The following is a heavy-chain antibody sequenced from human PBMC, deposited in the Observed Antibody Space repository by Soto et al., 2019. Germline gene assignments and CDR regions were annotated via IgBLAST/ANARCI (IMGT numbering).Heavy chain of an antibody. D-gene: IGHD1-1*01. CDR1: GFTFSSYA. CDR3: AKGLRFMEH. V-gene: IGHV3-30-3*02. J-gene: IGHJ1*01. Sequence: GGSLRLSCVASGFTFSSYALHWVRQAPGKGMEWVALISNDAMNTFSADSVKVRMTVSRDKAEKTMYLQMNSLTAEATAVYYCAKGLRFMEHWGQGTVVTVSS. CDR2: ISNDAMNT.